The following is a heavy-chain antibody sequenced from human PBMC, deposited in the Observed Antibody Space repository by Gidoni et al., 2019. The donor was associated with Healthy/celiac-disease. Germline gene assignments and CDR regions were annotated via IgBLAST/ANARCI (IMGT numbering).Heavy chain of an antibody. D-gene: IGHD3-9*01. Sequence: EVQLVESGGGLVKPGGSLRLSCAPSGFTSSSYRMNWGRQAPGKGLEWVSSISSSSSYIYYADSVKGRFTISRDNAKNSLYLQMNSLRAEDTAVYYCARLLWYDILTFYYYGMDVWGQGTTVTVSS. CDR3: ARLLWYDILTFYYYGMDV. J-gene: IGHJ6*02. CDR1: GFTSSSYR. V-gene: IGHV3-21*01. CDR2: ISSSSSYI.